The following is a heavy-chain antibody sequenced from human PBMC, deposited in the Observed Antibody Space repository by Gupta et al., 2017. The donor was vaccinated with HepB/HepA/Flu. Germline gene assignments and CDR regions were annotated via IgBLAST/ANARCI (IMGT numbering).Heavy chain of an antibody. V-gene: IGHV3-72*01. Sequence: EVQLVESGGGLVPPGGSLRLSCAASGFPFSNHYMDWVRQAPGKGLEWVGRIRDKGNNYRTEYAASVKGRFAISRDDSKSSLYLQMNSLEIEDTAVYYCASGSTPGYWGQGTLVTVSS. CDR2: IRDKGNNYRT. CDR1: GFPFSNHY. D-gene: IGHD1-26*01. J-gene: IGHJ4*02. CDR3: ASGSTPGY.